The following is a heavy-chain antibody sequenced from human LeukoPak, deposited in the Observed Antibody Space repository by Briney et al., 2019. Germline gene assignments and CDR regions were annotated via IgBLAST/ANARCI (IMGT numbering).Heavy chain of an antibody. CDR2: TYPGDSDT. CDR3: ARQYRDTAGAFDI. J-gene: IGHJ3*02. CDR1: GYTFTNYW. V-gene: IGHV5-51*01. Sequence: GESLKISCKGSGYTFTNYWIGWVRQKPGKGLEWMGITYPGDSDTKYSPSLQGQVTISADKSISTAYLQWSSLKASDTAMYYCARQYRDTAGAFDIWGQGTMVTVSS. D-gene: IGHD5-18*01.